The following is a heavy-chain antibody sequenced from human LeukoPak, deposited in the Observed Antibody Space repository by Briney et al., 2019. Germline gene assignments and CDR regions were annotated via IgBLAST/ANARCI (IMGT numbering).Heavy chain of an antibody. D-gene: IGHD3-22*01. CDR3: AREYYYDSSGYTSYYFDY. CDR2: IIPIFGTA. Sequence: SVKVSCKASGDTFSSYAISWVRQAPGQGLEWMGGIIPIFGTANYAQKFQGRVTITTDESTSTAYMELSSLRSEDTAVYYCAREYYYDSSGYTSYYFDYWGQGTLVTVSS. CDR1: GDTFSSYA. V-gene: IGHV1-69*05. J-gene: IGHJ4*02.